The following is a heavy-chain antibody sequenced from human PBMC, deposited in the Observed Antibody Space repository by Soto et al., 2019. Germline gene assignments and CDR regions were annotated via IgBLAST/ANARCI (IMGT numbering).Heavy chain of an antibody. J-gene: IGHJ4*02. CDR3: ARDTGDGTFDF. D-gene: IGHD7-27*01. CDR1: GYTFSSYA. Sequence: QVHLVQSGAEVRKPGASVKVSCKASGYTFSSYAMHWVRQAPGQRLEWMGWINAGYGNTKSSQKFQDRVTISRDISANTAYMELSSLRSEDTAVYYCARDTGDGTFDFWGQGTLVTVSS. V-gene: IGHV1-3*01. CDR2: INAGYGNT.